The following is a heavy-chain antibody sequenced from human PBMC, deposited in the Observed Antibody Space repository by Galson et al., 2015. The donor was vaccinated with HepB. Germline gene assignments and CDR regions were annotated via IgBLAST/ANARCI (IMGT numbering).Heavy chain of an antibody. CDR2: INHSGYT. J-gene: IGHJ6*02. Sequence: SETLSLTCDVHGGSFSGYYWSWIRQPPGKGLEWIGEINHSGYTSYNPSLKGRVTISVDRSKNQLSLTLSSVTAADTAVYYCARLGSSWRDYYYYAMDVWGQGTTVTVSS. CDR1: GGSFSGYY. CDR3: ARLGSSWRDYYYYAMDV. D-gene: IGHD6-13*01. V-gene: IGHV4-34*01.